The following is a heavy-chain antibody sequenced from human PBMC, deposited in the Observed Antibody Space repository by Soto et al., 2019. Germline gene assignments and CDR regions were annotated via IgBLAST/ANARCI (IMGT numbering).Heavy chain of an antibody. CDR2: INSDGGST. CDR1: GFTFSSYW. J-gene: IGHJ4*02. Sequence: EVLLVESGGGLVQPGGSLRLSCAASGFTFSSYWMHWVRQAPGKGLVWVSRINSDGGSTSYADSVKGRFTISRDNAKNILYLQMSSKSAEETAVYYCARVSCSGGSCYHLYYWGQGTLVTVCS. V-gene: IGHV3-74*01. D-gene: IGHD2-15*01. CDR3: ARVSCSGGSCYHLYY.